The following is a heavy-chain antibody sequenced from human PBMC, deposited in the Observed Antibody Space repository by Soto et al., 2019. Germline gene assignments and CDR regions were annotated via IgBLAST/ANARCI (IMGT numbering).Heavy chain of an antibody. CDR3: ARLWAEGSGSYGEYYYDYYMDV. CDR2: IYSGGST. D-gene: IGHD3-10*01. J-gene: IGHJ6*03. V-gene: IGHV3-53*04. Sequence: EVQLVESGGGLVQPGGSLRLSCAASGFTVSSNYMSWVRQAPGKGLEWVSVIYSGGSTYYADSVKGRFTISRHNSKNTLYIQMNSLRAEDTAVYYCARLWAEGSGSYGEYYYDYYMDVWGKGTTVTVSS. CDR1: GFTVSSNY.